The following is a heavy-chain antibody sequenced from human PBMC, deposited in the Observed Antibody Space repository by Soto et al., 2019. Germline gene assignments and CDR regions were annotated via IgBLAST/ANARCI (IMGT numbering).Heavy chain of an antibody. CDR2: IIPIFGTA. J-gene: IGHJ5*02. D-gene: IGHD3-10*01. CDR1: GGTFSSYA. V-gene: IGHV1-69*06. Sequence: GASVKVSCKASGGTFSSYAISWVRQAPGQGLEWMGGIIPIFGTANYAQKFQGRVAITADKSTSTAYMELSSLRSEDTAVYYCARDRSYYGPGPYNWFDPWGQGTLVTVS. CDR3: ARDRSYYGPGPYNWFDP.